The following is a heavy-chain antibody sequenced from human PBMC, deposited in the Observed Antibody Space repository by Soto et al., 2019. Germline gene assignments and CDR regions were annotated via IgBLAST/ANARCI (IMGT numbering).Heavy chain of an antibody. Sequence: ASVKVSCKTSGYTFTSYDINWVRQAPGQGLEWVGWMNTNSDDTRSAQKFRGRLTLTRDKSMRAVYMKLSNLRPDDTAVYYCAREWSAAGHFYGMAVWGQGTTVTVS. J-gene: IGHJ6*02. D-gene: IGHD6-13*01. CDR1: GYTFTSYD. CDR2: MNTNSDDT. V-gene: IGHV1-8*01. CDR3: AREWSAAGHFYGMAV.